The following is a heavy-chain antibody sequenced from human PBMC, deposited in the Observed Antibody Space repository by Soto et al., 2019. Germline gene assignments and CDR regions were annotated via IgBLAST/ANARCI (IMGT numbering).Heavy chain of an antibody. V-gene: IGHV4-30-4*01. J-gene: IGHJ4*02. CDR2: IYYSGST. CDR1: GGSISSGDYY. CDR3: AREQGVIGGFDY. D-gene: IGHD3-10*01. Sequence: QVQLQESGPGLVKPSQTLSLTCTVSGGSISSGDYYWSWIRQPPGKGLDWIGYIYYSGSTYYNPSLKSRVTISVDTSKNQCSLKLSSVTAADPAVYYCAREQGVIGGFDYWGQGTLVTFSS.